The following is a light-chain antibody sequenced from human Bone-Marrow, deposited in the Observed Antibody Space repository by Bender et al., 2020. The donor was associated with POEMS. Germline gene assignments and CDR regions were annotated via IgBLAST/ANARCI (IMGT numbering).Light chain of an antibody. CDR2: DDS. CDR3: SSYTGNRSPNV. CDR1: ALPKQY. Sequence: SYELTQPPSVSVSPGQTARITCSGDALPKQYACWYQQKPGQAPVLVIYDDSDRPSGIPERFSGSKSGNTASLAISGLQPEDESEFFCSSYTGNRSPNVFGTGTKVTVL. J-gene: IGLJ1*01. V-gene: IGLV3-25*03.